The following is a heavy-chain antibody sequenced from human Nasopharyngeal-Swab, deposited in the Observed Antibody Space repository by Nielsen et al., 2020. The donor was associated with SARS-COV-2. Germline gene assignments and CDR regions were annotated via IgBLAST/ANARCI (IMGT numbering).Heavy chain of an antibody. Sequence: GESLKISCAASGFTFSDSAIHWVRQASGKGLEWVGRVRSKGNNYATAYSASVKGRFIIFRDYPTNTAYLQMNSLKTEDTAMYYCTRCGGGCYSGRDYWGQGTLVTVSS. V-gene: IGHV3-73*01. J-gene: IGHJ4*02. D-gene: IGHD2-15*01. CDR3: TRCGGGCYSGRDY. CDR1: GFTFSDSA. CDR2: VRSKGNNYAT.